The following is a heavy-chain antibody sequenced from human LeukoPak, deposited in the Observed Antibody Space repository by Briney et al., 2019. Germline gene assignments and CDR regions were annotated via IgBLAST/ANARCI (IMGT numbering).Heavy chain of an antibody. Sequence: KRWESLQISCKGSGYIFANYWIGWVRQMAGKGLEWMGISYPYDYDTRYSPSHKGQVTISADKSITSAYLQWSSLKASDSAMYYCATRYCNGGSCYLIWGQATLVTVSS. CDR2: SYPYDYDT. CDR1: GYIFANYW. J-gene: IGHJ4*02. V-gene: IGHV5-51*01. CDR3: ATRYCNGGSCYLI. D-gene: IGHD2-15*01.